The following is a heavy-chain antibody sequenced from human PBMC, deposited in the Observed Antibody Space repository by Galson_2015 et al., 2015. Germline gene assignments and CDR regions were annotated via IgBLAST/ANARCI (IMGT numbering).Heavy chain of an antibody. J-gene: IGHJ5*02. Sequence: SLRLSCAASGFTFSSYWMTWVRQAPGQGLEWVANIKHDGSERYYVDSVKGRFTISRDNAKNSLSLQMSGLRVEDTAVYYCARYRSGGVFDAWGQGTLVTVSS. V-gene: IGHV3-7*05. D-gene: IGHD6-19*01. CDR1: GFTFSSYW. CDR2: IKHDGSER. CDR3: ARYRSGGVFDA.